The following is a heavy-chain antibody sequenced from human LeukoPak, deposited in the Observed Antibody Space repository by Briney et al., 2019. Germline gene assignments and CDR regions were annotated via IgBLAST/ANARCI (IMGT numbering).Heavy chain of an antibody. Sequence: GGSLRLSCAASGFTFSIYEMNWARQAPGKGLEWVSYISSSGNTIYHADFVKGRFTISRDNAKNSLYLQMNSLRAEDTAVYYRASVHRDLNYWGQGTLVTVSS. V-gene: IGHV3-48*03. CDR2: ISSSGNTI. J-gene: IGHJ4*02. D-gene: IGHD1-1*01. CDR1: GFTFSIYE. CDR3: ASVHRDLNY.